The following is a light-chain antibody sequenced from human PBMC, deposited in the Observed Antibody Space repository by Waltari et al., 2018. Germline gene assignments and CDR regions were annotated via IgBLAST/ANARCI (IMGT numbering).Light chain of an antibody. Sequence: QSVVIQPPSASGTPGQRVTISCSGSNSNIGSNYVYWYQQLPGKAPKLLIYRDNQRPSGVPDRFSASKSGTTASLAISGLRSEDEAGYYCAAWDDRLSGQLFGGGTNLAVL. V-gene: IGLV1-47*01. CDR3: AAWDDRLSGQL. CDR1: NSNIGSNY. CDR2: RDN. J-gene: IGLJ2*01.